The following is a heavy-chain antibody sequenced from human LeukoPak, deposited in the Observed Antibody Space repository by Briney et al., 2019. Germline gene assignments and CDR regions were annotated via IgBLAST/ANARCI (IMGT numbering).Heavy chain of an antibody. D-gene: IGHD6-25*01. J-gene: IGHJ4*02. CDR3: TRSSGHSSARPFDF. Sequence: GGSLRLSCAASGFTFISYSMNWVRRAPGKGLEWLSFISSENTIYYADSVKGRFAVSRDNANNSLYLQMNSLRAEDTAVYYCTRSSGHSSARPFDFWGQGTLVTVSS. V-gene: IGHV3-48*04. CDR2: ISSENTI. CDR1: GFTFISYS.